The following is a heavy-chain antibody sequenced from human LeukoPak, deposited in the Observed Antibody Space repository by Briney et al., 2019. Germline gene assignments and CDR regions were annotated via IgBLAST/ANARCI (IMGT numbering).Heavy chain of an antibody. CDR1: GGSFNDYF. J-gene: IGHJ5*02. D-gene: IGHD3-10*01. CDR2: INHSGST. Sequence: SETLSLTCAVYGGSFNDYFWSWIRQPPGKGLEWIGEINHSGSTNYNPSLKSRVTVSVDTSKNQFSLKLNSVTAADTAVYYCTRVLPPVQARAFISMIRGATTGPYNWFDPWGQGTLVTVSS. V-gene: IGHV4-34*01. CDR3: TRVLPPVQARAFISMIRGATTGPYNWFDP.